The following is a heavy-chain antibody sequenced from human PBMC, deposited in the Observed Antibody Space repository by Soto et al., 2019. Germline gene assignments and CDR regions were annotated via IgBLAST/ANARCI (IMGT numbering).Heavy chain of an antibody. CDR1: GFTFSSFW. J-gene: IGHJ4*02. D-gene: IGHD5-12*01. Sequence: EVQLVESGGALVQPGGSLRLSCAASGFTFSSFWLHWVRQTPGKGLVWISRLNGDGSSSSYADSVTGRFTISRDTATNTLYLQMNSLRPEDPALYYCTRGASGYGNFDYWGLGTLVTVSS. CDR3: TRGASGYGNFDY. V-gene: IGHV3-74*01. CDR2: LNGDGSSS.